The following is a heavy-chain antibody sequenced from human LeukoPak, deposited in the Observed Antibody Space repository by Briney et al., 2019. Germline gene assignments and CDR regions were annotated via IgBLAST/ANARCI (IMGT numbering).Heavy chain of an antibody. D-gene: IGHD1-7*01. CDR2: IKRKTDGGTT. CDR3: TTGLYWNYV. CDR1: GFTFSSYA. J-gene: IGHJ4*02. V-gene: IGHV3-15*01. Sequence: GGSLRLSCAPSGFTFSSYAMSWVRHAPGEGLEWVGRIKRKTDGGTTDYAAPVKGRFTISREESKNTLYLQMNSLKTEDTAVYYCTTGLYWNYVRGQGTLVTVSS.